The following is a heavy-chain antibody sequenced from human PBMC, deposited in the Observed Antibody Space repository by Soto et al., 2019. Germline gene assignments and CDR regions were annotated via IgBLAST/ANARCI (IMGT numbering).Heavy chain of an antibody. Sequence: GGSLRLSCAASGFIVSSNYMSWVRQAPGKGLEWVSIIYSGGSTYYPDSVKGRFNISRNNSKNTLYLQMNSLRAEDTAVYYCARDTGIAAAGLGDYYYYYGLDVWGQGTTVTVSS. J-gene: IGHJ6*02. CDR1: GFIVSSNY. V-gene: IGHV3-53*01. CDR2: IYSGGST. D-gene: IGHD6-13*01. CDR3: ARDTGIAAAGLGDYYYYYGLDV.